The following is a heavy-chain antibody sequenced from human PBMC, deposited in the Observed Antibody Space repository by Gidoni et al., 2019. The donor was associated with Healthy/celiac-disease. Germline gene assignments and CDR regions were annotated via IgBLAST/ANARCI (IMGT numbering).Heavy chain of an antibody. J-gene: IGHJ6*02. CDR3: ARDPGISRPDTYYYYGMDV. CDR2: IWYEGSNK. D-gene: IGHD6-6*01. CDR1: GFTFISYG. Sequence: QVQLVESGGGVVQPGRSLRLSCAASGFTFISYGMPWVRQAPGKGLEWVAVIWYEGSNKYYADAVKGRFTISRDNSKNTLYLQMNSLRAEDTAVYYCARDPGISRPDTYYYYGMDVWGQGTTVTVSS. V-gene: IGHV3-33*01.